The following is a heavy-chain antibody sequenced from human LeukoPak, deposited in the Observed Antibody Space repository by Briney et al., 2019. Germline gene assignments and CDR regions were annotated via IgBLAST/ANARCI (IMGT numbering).Heavy chain of an antibody. CDR3: AKEIGRDDYNRCDY. D-gene: IGHD5-24*01. V-gene: IGHV3-23*01. J-gene: IGHJ4*02. Sequence: PGGSLRLSCADAGFTLSSYAMNWVRQTPGEGLEWVSGMSASGGTTYADSVKGRFTISRDTSKNTLYLQMDALRAEDTAIYFCAKEIGRDDYNRCDYWGQGTPVTVSS. CDR1: GFTLSSYA. CDR2: MSASGGTT.